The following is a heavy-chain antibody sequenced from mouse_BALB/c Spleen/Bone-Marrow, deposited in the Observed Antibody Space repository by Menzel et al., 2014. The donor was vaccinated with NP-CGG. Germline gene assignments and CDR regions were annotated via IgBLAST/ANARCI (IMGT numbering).Heavy chain of an antibody. V-gene: IGHV4-1*02. CDR3: ARQGYYGKGDY. Sequence: EVQVVESGGGLVQPGGSLKLSCAASGFDFSRYWMSWVRQAPGKGLEWIGEINPDSSTINYTPSLKDKFIISRDNAKNTLYLQMSEVRSEDTALYYCARQGYYGKGDYWGQGTTLTVSS. J-gene: IGHJ2*01. CDR1: GFDFSRYW. CDR2: INPDSSTI. D-gene: IGHD2-1*01.